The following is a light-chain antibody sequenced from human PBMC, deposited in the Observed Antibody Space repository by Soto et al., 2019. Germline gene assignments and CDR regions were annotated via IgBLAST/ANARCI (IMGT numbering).Light chain of an antibody. CDR2: SND. V-gene: IGLV1-44*01. Sequence: QSLLTQPPSASVTPGQMVTISCSGSDSNIGSNGVNWYQHLPGMAPKLLTHSNDHRPSWVADRFSGSKSGTSASLAISGLQSEDEADYYCAAWDDILTGWVFGGGTQLTAL. CDR3: AAWDDILTGWV. CDR1: DSNIGSNG. J-gene: IGLJ3*02.